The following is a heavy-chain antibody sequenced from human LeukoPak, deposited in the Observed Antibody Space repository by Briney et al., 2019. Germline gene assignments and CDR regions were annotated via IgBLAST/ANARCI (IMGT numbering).Heavy chain of an antibody. V-gene: IGHV1-69*01. CDR1: GGTFSSYA. J-gene: IGHJ5*02. CDR3: ARGQYYYDSSGYFPYWFDP. D-gene: IGHD3-22*01. CDR2: IIPIFGTA. Sequence: SVKVSCKASGGTFSSYAISWVRQAPGEGLEWMGGIIPIFGTANYAQKFQGRVTITADESTSTAYMELSSLRSEDTAVYYCARGQYYYDSSGYFPYWFDPWGQGTLVTVSS.